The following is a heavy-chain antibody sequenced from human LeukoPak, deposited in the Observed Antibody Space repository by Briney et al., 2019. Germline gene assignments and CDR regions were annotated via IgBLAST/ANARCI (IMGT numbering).Heavy chain of an antibody. V-gene: IGHV1-8*03. Sequence: ASVKVSCKASGYSFSTFDINWVRQAPGQGLEWMGWMNPNTGKTGYAQKFQGRVTIIGNSSRSTVDMELSSLTTDDTAVYYCARGPLTGEHYHYYMDVWGKGTTVTVS. CDR1: GYSFSTFD. D-gene: IGHD7-27*01. CDR3: ARGPLTGEHYHYYMDV. J-gene: IGHJ6*03. CDR2: MNPNTGKT.